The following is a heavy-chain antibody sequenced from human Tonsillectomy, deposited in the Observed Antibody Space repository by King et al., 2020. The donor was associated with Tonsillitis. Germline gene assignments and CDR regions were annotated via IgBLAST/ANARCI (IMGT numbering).Heavy chain of an antibody. Sequence: VQLVESGGGVVQPGRSLRLSCAASGFTFSSYGMHWVRQAPGKGLEWVAVIWHDGSNKHYADFVKGRFTISRDNPENTLFLQMNSLRAEDTAVYYCARDYYDRLMDVWGKGTTVTVSS. CDR3: ARDYYDRLMDV. V-gene: IGHV3-33*08. CDR1: GFTFSSYG. D-gene: IGHD3-22*01. CDR2: IWHDGSNK. J-gene: IGHJ6*04.